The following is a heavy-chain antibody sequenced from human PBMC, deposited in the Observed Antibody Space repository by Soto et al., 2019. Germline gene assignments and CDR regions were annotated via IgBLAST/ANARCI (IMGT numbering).Heavy chain of an antibody. CDR2: IIPIFGPP. D-gene: IGHD5-18*01. CDR3: ARGAIVGYSYYYAFDI. V-gene: IGHV1-69*01. J-gene: IGHJ3*02. Sequence: QVQLVQSGAEVKKPGSSVKVSCKASGDIFNNYAISWVRQAPRQGLEWMGAIIPIFGPPNYAQKFQGRVTTTEDESTSSVYMERNSLRSEDTAVYYCARGAIVGYSYYYAFDIWGQGTMVTVSS. CDR1: GDIFNNYA.